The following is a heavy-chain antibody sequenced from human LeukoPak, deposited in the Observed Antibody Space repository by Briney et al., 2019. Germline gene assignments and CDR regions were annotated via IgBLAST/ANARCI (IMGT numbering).Heavy chain of an antibody. CDR3: ARGAKSLKYYYDSSGYYRPFDY. CDR1: GGSISSYY. V-gene: IGHV4-34*01. J-gene: IGHJ4*02. D-gene: IGHD3-22*01. Sequence: PSETLSLTCTVSGGSISSYYWSWIRQPPGKGLEWIGEINHSGSTNYNPSLKSRVTISVDTSKNQFSLKLSSVTAADTAVYYCARGAKSLKYYYDSSGYYRPFDYWGQGTLVTASS. CDR2: INHSGST.